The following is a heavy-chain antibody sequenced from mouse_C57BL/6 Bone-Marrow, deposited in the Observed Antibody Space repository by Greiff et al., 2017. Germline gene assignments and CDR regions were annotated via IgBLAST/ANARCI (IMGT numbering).Heavy chain of an antibody. D-gene: IGHD4-1*01. CDR3: ARDRNWAMDY. V-gene: IGHV5-2*01. J-gene: IGHJ4*01. Sequence: EVQVVESGGGLVQPGESLKLSCESTEYAFPSHDMSWVRKTPGKRLELVASINSNGGSTYYPDTMERRVIVTSDNAKTTLYLHMRSLRSEDTALYYCARDRNWAMDYWGQGTSVTVSS. CDR1: EYAFPSHD. CDR2: INSNGGST.